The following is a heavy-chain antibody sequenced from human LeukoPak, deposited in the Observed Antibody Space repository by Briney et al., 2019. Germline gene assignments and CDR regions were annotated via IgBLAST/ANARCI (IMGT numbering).Heavy chain of an antibody. J-gene: IGHJ4*02. CDR3: ARRYYGSGSSFDY. CDR1: GYTFTGYY. D-gene: IGHD3-10*01. CDR2: INPNSGGT. Sequence: GASVKVSCKASGYTFTGYYMHWVRQALGQGLEWMGRINPNSGGTNYAQKFQGRVTMTRDTSISTAYMELSRLRSDDTAVYYCARRYYGSGSSFDYWGQGTLVTVSS. V-gene: IGHV1-2*06.